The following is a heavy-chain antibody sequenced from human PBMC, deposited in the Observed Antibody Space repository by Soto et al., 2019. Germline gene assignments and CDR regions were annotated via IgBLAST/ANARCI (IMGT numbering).Heavy chain of an antibody. D-gene: IGHD3-9*01. J-gene: IGHJ4*02. CDR2: INANNGNT. CDR3: ASDQVLRYYDWLNSDYCFDH. CDR1: GYTFTSYA. V-gene: IGHV1-3*01. Sequence: ASSKVSCKASGYTFTSYAINWVRQAPGQRLEWMGWINANNGNTKYSQKFQGRVTITRDTSVSTAYMELSSLRSEDTAVYYCASDQVLRYYDWLNSDYCFDHWGQGTLVNVSS.